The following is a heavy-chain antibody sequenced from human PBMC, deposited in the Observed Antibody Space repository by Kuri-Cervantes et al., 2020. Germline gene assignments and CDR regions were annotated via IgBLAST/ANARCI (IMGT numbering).Heavy chain of an antibody. D-gene: IGHD1-26*01. J-gene: IGHJ5*02. CDR1: GGSISSYY. Sequence: SETLSLTCTVSGGSISSYYWSWIRQPPGKGLEWIGYIYYSGSTNYNPSLKSRVTISVDTSKNQFSLKLASVTAADTAVYYCARIIYTGTGGRGWFDPWGQGTLVTVSS. V-gene: IGHV4-59*08. CDR2: IYYSGST. CDR3: ARIIYTGTGGRGWFDP.